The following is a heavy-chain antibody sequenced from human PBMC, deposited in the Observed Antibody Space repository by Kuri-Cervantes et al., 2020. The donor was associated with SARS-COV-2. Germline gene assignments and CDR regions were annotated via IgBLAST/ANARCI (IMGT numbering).Heavy chain of an antibody. Sequence: ASVKVSCKASGGTFSSYAISWVRQAPGQGLEWMGWVSSYTGNTDYAQKFLGRITMTADKSTTTADLELRSQRSDDTAVYYCARVNWDVPFTTLDYWGQGTRVTVSS. CDR1: GGTFSSYA. CDR2: VSSYTGNT. CDR3: ARVNWDVPFTTLDY. V-gene: IGHV1-18*01. J-gene: IGHJ4*02. D-gene: IGHD1-1*01.